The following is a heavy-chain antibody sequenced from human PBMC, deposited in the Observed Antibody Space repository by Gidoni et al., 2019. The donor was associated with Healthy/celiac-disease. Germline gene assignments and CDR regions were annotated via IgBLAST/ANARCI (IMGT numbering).Heavy chain of an antibody. CDR2: IYYSGRT. D-gene: IGHD3-10*01. J-gene: IGHJ3*02. CDR1: GGSISSSY. V-gene: IGHV4-59*01. CDR3: AGVFGELLYGGATDAFDI. Sequence: QVQLQESGPGLVKPSETLSLTCTVSGGSISSSYWSWIRQPPGKGLEWIGYIYYSGRTNYNPALKSRGTISVDTSKNQFFLKLRSVPAADTAVYYCAGVFGELLYGGATDAFDIWGQGTMVTVSS.